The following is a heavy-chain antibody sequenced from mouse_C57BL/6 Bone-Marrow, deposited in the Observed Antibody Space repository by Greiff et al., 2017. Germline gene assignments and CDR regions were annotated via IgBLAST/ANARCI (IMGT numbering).Heavy chain of an antibody. Sequence: VQLQQSGAELVRPGASVKLSCTASGFNIKDDYMHWVKQRPEQGLAWIGWIDPENGDTEYASKFQGKATITADTSSNTAYLQLSSLTSEDTAVNDCTACKGGFAYWGQGTLVTVSA. J-gene: IGHJ3*01. CDR2: IDPENGDT. V-gene: IGHV14-4*01. CDR1: GFNIKDDY. CDR3: TACKGGFAY.